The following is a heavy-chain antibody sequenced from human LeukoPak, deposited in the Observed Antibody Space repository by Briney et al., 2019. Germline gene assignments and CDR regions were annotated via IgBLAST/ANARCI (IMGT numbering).Heavy chain of an antibody. CDR3: ATYSSSNGREFQY. Sequence: GGSLRLSCAASGFTFSNYWMSWVRQAPGEGLEWVANIKQDGSEKYYVDSVKGRFTISRDNAKNSLYLQMNSLRAEDTAVYYCATYSSSNGREFQYWGQGTLVTVSS. V-gene: IGHV3-7*01. CDR2: IKQDGSEK. D-gene: IGHD2-2*01. CDR1: GFTFSNYW. J-gene: IGHJ1*01.